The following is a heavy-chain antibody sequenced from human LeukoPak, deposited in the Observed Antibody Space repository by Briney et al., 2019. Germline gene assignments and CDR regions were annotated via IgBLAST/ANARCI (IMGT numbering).Heavy chain of an antibody. J-gene: IGHJ4*02. Sequence: GGSLRLSCAAPGFTFSSYSMNWVRQAPGKGLEWVSYISSSSSTIYYADSVKGRFTISRDNAKNSLYLQMNSLRAEDTAVYYCARVPSYSSGWYNRNYFDYWGQGTLVTVSS. D-gene: IGHD6-19*01. CDR2: ISSSSSTI. CDR1: GFTFSSYS. CDR3: ARVPSYSSGWYNRNYFDY. V-gene: IGHV3-48*01.